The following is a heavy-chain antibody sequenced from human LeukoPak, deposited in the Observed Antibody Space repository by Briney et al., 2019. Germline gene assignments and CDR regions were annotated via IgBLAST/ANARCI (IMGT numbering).Heavy chain of an antibody. CDR3: ARDGGGGTYSNY. Sequence: RGSLRLSCAASGFTVSSNHMSWVRQAPGKGLEWVSLIYSGGSTYYADSVKGRFTVSRDNSKNTLHLQMNSLRAEDTAVYYCARDGGGGTYSNYWGQGTLDTVSS. D-gene: IGHD1-26*01. CDR1: GFTVSSNH. J-gene: IGHJ4*02. V-gene: IGHV3-53*01. CDR2: IYSGGST.